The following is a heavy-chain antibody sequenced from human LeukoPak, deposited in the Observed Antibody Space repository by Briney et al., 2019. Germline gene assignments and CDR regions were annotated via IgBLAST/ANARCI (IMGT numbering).Heavy chain of an antibody. CDR1: GFTFSSFA. CDR2: ISGSGGST. V-gene: IGHV3-23*01. D-gene: IGHD6-13*01. CDR3: AKDVNRYSSSWYGQN. Sequence: GGSLRLSCAASGFTFSSFAMSWVRQAPGKGLEWVSAISGSGGSTYYADSVKGRFTISRDNSKNTLYLQMNSPRAEDTAVYYCAKDVNRYSSSWYGQNWGQGTLVTVSS. J-gene: IGHJ4*02.